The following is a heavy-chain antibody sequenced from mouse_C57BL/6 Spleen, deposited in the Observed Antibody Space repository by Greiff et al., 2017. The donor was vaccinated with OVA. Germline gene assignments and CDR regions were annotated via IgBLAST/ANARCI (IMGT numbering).Heavy chain of an antibody. J-gene: IGHJ2*01. CDR2: IDPSDSYT. CDR1: GYTFTSYW. V-gene: IGHV1-69*01. CDR3: ARKTTARATLSYFDY. D-gene: IGHD3-1*01. Sequence: QVQLQQPGAELVMPGASVKLSCKASGYTFTSYWMHWVKQRPGQGLEWIGEIDPSDSYTNYNQKFKGKSTLTVDKSSTTAYMQLSSLTSEDSAVYYCARKTTARATLSYFDYWGQGTTLTVSS.